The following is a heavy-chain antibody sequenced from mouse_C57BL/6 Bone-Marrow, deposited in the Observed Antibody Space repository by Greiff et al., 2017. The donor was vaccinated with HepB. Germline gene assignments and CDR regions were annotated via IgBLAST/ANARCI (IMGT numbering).Heavy chain of an antibody. D-gene: IGHD1-1*01. CDR1: GYTFTSYW. CDR2: IYPGSGST. J-gene: IGHJ2*01. Sequence: QVQLQQPGAELVKPGASVKMSCKASGYTFTSYWITWVKQRPGQGLEWLGDIYPGSGSTNYNEKFKSKATLTVDTSSSTAYMHLSSLTSEDSAVYDCGRGGHYYGSSLDYWGQGTTLTVSS. CDR3: GRGGHYYGSSLDY. V-gene: IGHV1-55*01.